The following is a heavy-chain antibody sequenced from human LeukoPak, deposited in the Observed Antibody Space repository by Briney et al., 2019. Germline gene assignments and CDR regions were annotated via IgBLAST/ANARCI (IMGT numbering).Heavy chain of an antibody. CDR3: ARVGGGSGYYRLDS. Sequence: PSETLSLTCSVSGYSISSGYYWGWIRQPPGKGQEWIGNVYHSGSTSYNPSLTSRVTISVDTSKNQFSLKLSSVTAADTAVYYCARVGGGSGYYRLDSWGQGTLVTVSS. V-gene: IGHV4-38-2*02. D-gene: IGHD3-22*01. J-gene: IGHJ4*02. CDR2: VYHSGST. CDR1: GYSISSGYY.